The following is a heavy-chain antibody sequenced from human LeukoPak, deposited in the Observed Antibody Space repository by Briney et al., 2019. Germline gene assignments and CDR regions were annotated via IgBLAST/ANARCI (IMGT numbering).Heavy chain of an antibody. Sequence: PSETLSLTCAVSGYSISSGYYWGWIRQPPGKGLEWIGSIYHSGSTYYNPSLKSRVTISVDTSENQFSLKLSSVTAADTAVYYRARVERGSGSFYYYYYMDVWGKGTTVTVSS. J-gene: IGHJ6*03. CDR3: ARVERGSGSFYYYYYMDV. CDR1: GYSISSGYY. CDR2: IYHSGST. D-gene: IGHD3-10*01. V-gene: IGHV4-38-2*01.